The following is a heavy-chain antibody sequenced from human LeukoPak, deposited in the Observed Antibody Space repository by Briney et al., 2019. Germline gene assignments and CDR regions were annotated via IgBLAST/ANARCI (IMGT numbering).Heavy chain of an antibody. CDR1: GSRFTSYW. D-gene: IGHD4-23*01. J-gene: IGHJ5*02. CDR2: IYPGDSDT. V-gene: IGHV5-51*01. Sequence: GASLKISCKGSGSRFTSYWIGWVRQLPGKGLEWMGIIYPGDSDTRYSPSFQGQVTISAAKSISTSYLQWSSLKALDNGMYYCARAPGTVVTTGWFDPWGQGTLVTVSS. CDR3: ARAPGTVVTTGWFDP.